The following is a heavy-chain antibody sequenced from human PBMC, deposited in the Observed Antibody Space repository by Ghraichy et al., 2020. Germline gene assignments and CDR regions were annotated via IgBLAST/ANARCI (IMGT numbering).Heavy chain of an antibody. CDR1: GFSFISNS. J-gene: IGHJ4*02. CDR3: ARGGTAGALDL. Sequence: GGSLRLSCAASGFSFISNSMRWVRQAPGNGLEWVSLIHGRGTTSYIDSVKGRFTITRDNSVNAVYLQLQSLRAEDTAVYYCARGGTAGALDLWGQGTLFTVDS. D-gene: IGHD6-13*01. CDR2: IHGRGTT. V-gene: IGHV3-66*01.